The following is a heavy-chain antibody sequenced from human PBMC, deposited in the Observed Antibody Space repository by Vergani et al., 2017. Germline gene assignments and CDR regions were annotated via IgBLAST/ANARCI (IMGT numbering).Heavy chain of an antibody. CDR2: IYYSGST. V-gene: IGHV4-59*01. D-gene: IGHD2-2*02. CDR1: GGSISSYY. CDR3: ARVGCSSTSCYSIGDYYYYYMDV. Sequence: QVQLQESGPGLVKPSETLSLTCTVSGGSISSYYGSWIRQPPGKGLEWIGYIYYSGSTNYNPSLKSRVTISVDTSKNQFSLKLSSVTAADTAVYYCARVGCSSTSCYSIGDYYYYYMDVGSKGTTVTVSS. J-gene: IGHJ6*03.